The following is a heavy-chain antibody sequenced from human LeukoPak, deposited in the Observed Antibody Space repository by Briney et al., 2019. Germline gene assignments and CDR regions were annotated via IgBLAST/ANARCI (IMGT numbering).Heavy chain of an antibody. D-gene: IGHD6-13*01. Sequence: PSETLSLTCAVYGGSFSGYYWSWIRQPPGKGLEWIGEINHSGSTNYNPSLKSRVTISVDTSKNQFSLKLSSVTAADTAVYYCARVRRQQEIYYFDYWGQGTLVTVSS. CDR3: ARVRRQQEIYYFDY. V-gene: IGHV4-34*01. J-gene: IGHJ4*02. CDR2: INHSGST. CDR1: GGSFSGYY.